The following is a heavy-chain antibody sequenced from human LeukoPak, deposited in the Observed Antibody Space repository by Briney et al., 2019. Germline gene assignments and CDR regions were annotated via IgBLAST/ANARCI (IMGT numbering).Heavy chain of an antibody. D-gene: IGHD6-13*01. CDR2: IYPGDSDT. Sequence: GESPKISCKGSGYSFTSYWIGWVRQMPGKGLEWMGIIYPGDSDTSYSPSFQGQVTISADKSISTVYLQWSSLKASDTAMYYCAITGGGYSSTSYNWFDPWGQGTLVIVSS. V-gene: IGHV5-51*01. J-gene: IGHJ5*02. CDR1: GYSFTSYW. CDR3: AITGGGYSSTSYNWFDP.